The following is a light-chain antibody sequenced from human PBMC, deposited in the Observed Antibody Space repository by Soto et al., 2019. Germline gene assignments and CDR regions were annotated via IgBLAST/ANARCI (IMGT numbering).Light chain of an antibody. CDR3: HQYGSLPRT. V-gene: IGKV3-20*01. J-gene: IGKJ1*01. CDR1: QRVXNNY. CDR2: GAS. Sequence: DIVLTQSPGTLSLSPGERATLSCRASQRVXNNYLAWDQQKPGQAPRLPTFGASSMATGIPDRLSGSGSGTDFALTISSLEPEDFAVYYCHQYGSLPRTFGQGTKVDIK.